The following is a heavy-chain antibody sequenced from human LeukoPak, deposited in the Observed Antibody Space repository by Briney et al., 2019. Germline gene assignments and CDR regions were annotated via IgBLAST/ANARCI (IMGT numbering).Heavy chain of an antibody. CDR2: INPGGGST. D-gene: IGHD6-19*01. CDR1: GYTFNNHY. J-gene: IGHJ4*02. Sequence: GTSVNVSCKASGYTFNNHYMYWVRQAPGQGLEWMGVINPGGGSTSYAQKFQGRVTMTRDTSTRTVYMEVNSLRSEDTAVYYCARQGTYSSAIGMGYWGQGTLVTVSS. V-gene: IGHV1-46*02. CDR3: ARQGTYSSAIGMGY.